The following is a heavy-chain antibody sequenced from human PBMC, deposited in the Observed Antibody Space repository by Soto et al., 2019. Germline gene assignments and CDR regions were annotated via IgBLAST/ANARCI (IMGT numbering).Heavy chain of an antibody. V-gene: IGHV3-30-3*01. Sequence: QVQLVESGGGVVQTGRSLRLSCAASGFTFSSYAMHWVRQAPGKGLEWVAVISYDGSNKYYADSVKGRFTISRDNSKNTLYLQMNTLRAEDTAVYYCARERVAARDYFYGMDVWGQGTTVTVSS. CDR2: ISYDGSNK. CDR3: ARERVAARDYFYGMDV. J-gene: IGHJ6*02. CDR1: GFTFSSYA. D-gene: IGHD6-25*01.